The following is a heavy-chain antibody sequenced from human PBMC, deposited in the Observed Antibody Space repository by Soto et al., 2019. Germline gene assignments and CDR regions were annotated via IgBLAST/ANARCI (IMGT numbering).Heavy chain of an antibody. CDR1: GFTFSSYD. D-gene: IGHD3-22*01. Sequence: GGSLRLSCAASGFTFSSYDMNWVRQAPGKGLEWVSYISSSTSTIYYADSVKGRFTISRDNAKNSLYLQMNSLRDEDTAVYYCARGADYDSSGIRLNWFDPWGQGTLVTVSS. CDR3: ARGADYDSSGIRLNWFDP. V-gene: IGHV3-48*02. CDR2: ISSSTSTI. J-gene: IGHJ5*02.